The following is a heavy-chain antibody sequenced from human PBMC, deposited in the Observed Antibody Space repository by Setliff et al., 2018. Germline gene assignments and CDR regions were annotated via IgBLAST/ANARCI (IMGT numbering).Heavy chain of an antibody. J-gene: IGHJ4*02. Sequence: GSLRLSCAASGFTVSSNYMSWVRQAPGRGLEWVSVIYSGGSTYYADSVKGRFTISRDNSKNTLYLQMNSLRAEDTAVYYCATGKYYYDSSGKGETDEFDYWGQGTLVTVSS. D-gene: IGHD3-22*01. CDR1: GFTVSSNY. CDR3: ATGKYYYDSSGKGETDEFDY. CDR2: IYSGGST. V-gene: IGHV3-66*02.